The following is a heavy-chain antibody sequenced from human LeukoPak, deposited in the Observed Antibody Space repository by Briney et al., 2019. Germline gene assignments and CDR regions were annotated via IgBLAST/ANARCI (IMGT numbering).Heavy chain of an antibody. V-gene: IGHV4-31*03. CDR2: IYYSGST. Sequence: PSETLSLTCTVSGGSISSGGYYWSWIRQHPGKGLEWIGYIYYSGSTYYNPSLKSRVTISVDTSKNQFSLKLSSVTAADTAVYYCARGGIVVVPAALLGFDYWGQGTLVTVSS. CDR1: GGSISSGGYY. J-gene: IGHJ4*02. CDR3: ARGGIVVVPAALLGFDY. D-gene: IGHD2-2*01.